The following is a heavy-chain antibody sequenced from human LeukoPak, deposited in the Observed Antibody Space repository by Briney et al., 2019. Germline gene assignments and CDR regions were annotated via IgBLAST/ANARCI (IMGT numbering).Heavy chain of an antibody. D-gene: IGHD3-9*01. Sequence: SETLSLTCTVSGGSISSSSYYWGWIRQPPGKGLEWIGSIYYSGSTYYNPSLKSRVTISVDTSKNQFSLKLSSVTAADTAVYYCARERAPTTYYDILTGYYKPFDYWGQGTLVTVSS. CDR3: ARERAPTTYYDILTGYYKPFDY. CDR1: GGSISSSSYY. J-gene: IGHJ4*02. CDR2: IYYSGST. V-gene: IGHV4-39*07.